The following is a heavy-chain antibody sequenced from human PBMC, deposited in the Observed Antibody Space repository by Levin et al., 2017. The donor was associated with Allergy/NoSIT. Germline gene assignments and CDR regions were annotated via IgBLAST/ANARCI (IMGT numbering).Heavy chain of an antibody. J-gene: IGHJ4*02. CDR2: IYYSGST. Sequence: GSLRLSCTVSGGSISSSSYYWGWIRQPPGKGLEWIGSIYYSGSTYYNPSLKSRVTISVDTSKNQFSLKLSSVTAADTAVYYCVRSGYYFIDYWGQGTLVTVSS. V-gene: IGHV4-39*01. CDR1: GGSISSSSYY. D-gene: IGHD3-22*01. CDR3: VRSGYYFIDY.